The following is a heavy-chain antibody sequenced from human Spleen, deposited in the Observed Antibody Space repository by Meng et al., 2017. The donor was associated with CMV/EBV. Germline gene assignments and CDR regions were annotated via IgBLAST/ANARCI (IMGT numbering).Heavy chain of an antibody. J-gene: IGHJ4*02. V-gene: IGHV3-48*04. CDR3: ARDVSGSYAAPPLL. CDR1: GFTFSGYT. D-gene: IGHD1-26*01. CDR2: ISSTSDTI. Sequence: GESLKISCAASGFTFSGYTMNWVRQAPGKGLEWVSYISSTSDTIYYAASLKGRFTVSRDNTKNSLYLQMSSLGVEDTAVYYCARDVSGSYAAPPLLWGQGTLVTVSS.